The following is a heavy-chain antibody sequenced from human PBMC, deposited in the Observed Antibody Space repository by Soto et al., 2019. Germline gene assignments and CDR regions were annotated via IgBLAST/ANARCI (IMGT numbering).Heavy chain of an antibody. Sequence: KASDTLALTCTVSSGSISSTSYYWALIRQPPGKGLEWIGAIYYDGTTYYTESLKSRVSISVDTSKNQFSLKVKSVTAADTAVYFCARQGRNTKIVLVKHYAADFWGQGTAVTVSS. CDR1: SGSISSTSYY. CDR3: ARQGRNTKIVLVKHYAADF. D-gene: IGHD3-22*01. J-gene: IGHJ6*02. V-gene: IGHV4-39*01. CDR2: IYYDGTT.